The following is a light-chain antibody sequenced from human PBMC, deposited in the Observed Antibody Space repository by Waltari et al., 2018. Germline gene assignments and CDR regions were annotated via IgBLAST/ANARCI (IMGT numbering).Light chain of an antibody. V-gene: IGLV3-21*04. CDR2: CDT. Sequence: SYVLTQPPSLSVAPGKPARITRGADNMERKSVNWYQQRSGQAPVLVIFCDTDRPSGIPERFSGSNSGNTATLTISRAEAGDEADYYCQVWDRSSAHWVFGGGTKLTVL. J-gene: IGLJ3*02. CDR1: NMERKS. CDR3: QVWDRSSAHWV.